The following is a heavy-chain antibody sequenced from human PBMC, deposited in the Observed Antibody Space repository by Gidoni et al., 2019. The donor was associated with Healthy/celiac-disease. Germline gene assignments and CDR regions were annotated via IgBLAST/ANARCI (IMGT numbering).Heavy chain of an antibody. Sequence: EVQLVESGGGLVQPGGSLRLSCAASGFTVSSNYMSWVRQAPGKGLEWVSVIYSGGSTYYADSVKGRFTISRDNSKNTLYLQMNSLRAEDTAVYYCARESGYCSSTSCQYFDYWGQGTLVTVSS. CDR2: IYSGGST. CDR3: ARESGYCSSTSCQYFDY. CDR1: GFTVSSNY. D-gene: IGHD2-2*01. V-gene: IGHV3-66*01. J-gene: IGHJ4*02.